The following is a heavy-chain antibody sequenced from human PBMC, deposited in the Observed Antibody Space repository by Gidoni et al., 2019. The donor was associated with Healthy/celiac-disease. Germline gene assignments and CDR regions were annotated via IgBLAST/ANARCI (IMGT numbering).Heavy chain of an antibody. CDR3: ARRLALYYYGSGRFDP. J-gene: IGHJ5*02. CDR1: GGSFSGYY. Sequence: QVQLQQWGAGLLKPSETLSLTCAVYGGSFSGYYWSWIRQPPGKGLEWIGEINHSGSTNYNPSLKSRVTISVDTSKNQFSLKLSSVTAADTAVYYCARRLALYYYGSGRFDPWGQGTLVTVSS. D-gene: IGHD3-10*01. CDR2: INHSGST. V-gene: IGHV4-34*01.